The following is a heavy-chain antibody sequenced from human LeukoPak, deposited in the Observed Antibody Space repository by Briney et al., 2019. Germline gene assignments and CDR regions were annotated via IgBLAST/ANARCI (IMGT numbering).Heavy chain of an antibody. Sequence: GASVKVSCKASGGTFSSYAISWVRQAPGQGLEWMGGIIPIFGTANYAQKFQGRVTITTDESTSTAYMELSSLRSEDTAVYYCARDDGGSYYEAFRYWGQGTLVTVSS. CDR3: ARDDGGSYYEAFRY. CDR1: GGTFSSYA. D-gene: IGHD1-26*01. V-gene: IGHV1-69*05. CDR2: IIPIFGTA. J-gene: IGHJ4*02.